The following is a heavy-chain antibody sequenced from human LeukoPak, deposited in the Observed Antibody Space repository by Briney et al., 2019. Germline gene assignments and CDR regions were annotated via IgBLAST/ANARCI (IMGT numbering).Heavy chain of an antibody. CDR3: ARVGDYEVFDI. J-gene: IGHJ3*02. V-gene: IGHV3-53*01. Sequence: GGSLRLSCAASGFTVSSNYMSWVRQAPGKGLEWASVIYSGGSTYYADSVKGRFTISRDNSKNTLYLQMNSLRAEDTAVYYCARVGDYEVFDIWGQGTMVTVSS. CDR1: GFTVSSNY. CDR2: IYSGGST. D-gene: IGHD4-17*01.